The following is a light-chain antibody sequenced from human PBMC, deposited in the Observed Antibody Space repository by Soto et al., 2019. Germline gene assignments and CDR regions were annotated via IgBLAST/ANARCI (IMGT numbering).Light chain of an antibody. J-gene: IGLJ7*01. CDR3: ATCDDSLNAAV. CDR2: IDD. V-gene: IGLV1-44*01. Sequence: QSALTQPPSLSGTPGQRVTISCSGSTSNIAGNTVHWYQHLPETAPKLLIYIDDQRPSGVPDRFSGSKSGTSASLAISGLQSEDEADYYCATCDDSLNAAVFGGGTPLTVL. CDR1: TSNIAGNT.